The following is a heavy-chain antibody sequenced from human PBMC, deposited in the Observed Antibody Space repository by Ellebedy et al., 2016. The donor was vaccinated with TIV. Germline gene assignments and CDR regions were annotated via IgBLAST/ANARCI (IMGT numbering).Heavy chain of an antibody. CDR1: GYTFTGYY. D-gene: IGHD5-24*01. CDR2: SNPDRGDT. V-gene: IGHV1-2*06. CDR3: ARGLGWLQRDSDY. Sequence: AASVKVSCKASGYTFTGYYIHWVRQAPGEGLEWMGRSNPDRGDTDYAQKFQGRVTMTRDTSISTAYMEMSRLRSDDTAVYFCARGLGWLQRDSDYWGQGTLVTVSS. J-gene: IGHJ4*02.